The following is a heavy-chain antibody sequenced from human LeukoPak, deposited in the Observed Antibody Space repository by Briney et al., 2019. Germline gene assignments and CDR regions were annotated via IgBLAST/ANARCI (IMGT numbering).Heavy chain of an antibody. CDR2: IYTSGNT. CDR1: GGSISIYY. CDR3: AREDSGSYYNYYYFYMDV. D-gene: IGHD3-10*01. J-gene: IGHJ6*03. Sequence: PSETLSLTCSVSGGSISIYYWSWIRQPAGKGLEWIGRIYTSGNTNYNPSLKSRVTLSVDTSKTQFSLRLSSVTAADTAVYYCAREDSGSYYNYYYFYMDVWGKGTTVTISS. V-gene: IGHV4-4*07.